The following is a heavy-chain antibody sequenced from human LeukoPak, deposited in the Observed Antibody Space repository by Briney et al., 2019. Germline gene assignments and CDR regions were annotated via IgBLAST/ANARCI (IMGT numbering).Heavy chain of an antibody. V-gene: IGHV1-24*01. CDR1: GYTLTELS. CDR3: ARDRTRITIFGVVRGHYYYYGMDV. D-gene: IGHD3-3*01. J-gene: IGHJ6*02. Sequence: ASVKVSCKVSGYTLTELSMHWVRQAPGKGLEWMGGFDPEDGETIYAQKFQGRVTMTEDTSTDTAYMELSRLRSDDTAVYYCARDRTRITIFGVVRGHYYYYGMDVWGQGTTVTVSS. CDR2: FDPEDGET.